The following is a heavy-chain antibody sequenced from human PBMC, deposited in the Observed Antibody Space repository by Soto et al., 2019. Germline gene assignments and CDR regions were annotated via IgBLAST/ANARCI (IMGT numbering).Heavy chain of an antibody. V-gene: IGHV6-1*01. D-gene: IGHD3-22*01. CDR2: TXXXSKWYN. Sequence: TCALXXXXVSXXXXAWXWIRQXPSXXLEWLGRTXXXSKWYNDYAVSVXSRITINPDTSKNQFSLQPNSVTPEDTAVYYCAKTYYYDSSGYXXXXAEYFQHWGQGTLVTVS. J-gene: IGHJ1*01. CDR1: XXXVSXXXXA. CDR3: AKTYYYDSSGYXXXXAEYFQH.